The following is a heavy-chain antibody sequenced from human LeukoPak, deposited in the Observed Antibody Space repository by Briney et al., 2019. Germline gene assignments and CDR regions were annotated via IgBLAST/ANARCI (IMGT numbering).Heavy chain of an antibody. Sequence: PGGSLRLSCAASGFTFSSYGMHWVRQAPGKGLEWVAVKSYDGSSTYYADSVKGRFTISRDNSKNTLYVQMNSLRGEDTAVYHCAKDRGGAYFDYWGQGTLVTVSS. CDR3: AKDRGGAYFDY. V-gene: IGHV3-30*18. CDR2: KSYDGSST. D-gene: IGHD2-21*01. CDR1: GFTFSSYG. J-gene: IGHJ4*02.